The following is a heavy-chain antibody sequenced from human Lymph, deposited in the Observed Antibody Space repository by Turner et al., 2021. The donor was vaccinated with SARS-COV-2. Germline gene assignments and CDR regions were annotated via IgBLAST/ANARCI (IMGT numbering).Heavy chain of an antibody. CDR3: ARRHSGNYDAFDI. CDR2: IISIHGIA. Sequence: QLQRVQSGAEGKTPGSSVKVPCKASGGTFSTYVISWVRQAPGQGLEWMGGIISIHGIANYAQKFQGRVTITADKSTSTAYMELSSLRSEDTAVYHCARRHSGNYDAFDIWGQGTMVTVSS. CDR1: GGTFSTYV. D-gene: IGHD1-26*01. V-gene: IGHV1-69*10. J-gene: IGHJ3*02.